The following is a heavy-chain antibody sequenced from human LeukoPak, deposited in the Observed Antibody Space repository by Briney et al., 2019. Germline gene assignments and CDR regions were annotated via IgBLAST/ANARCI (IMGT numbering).Heavy chain of an antibody. J-gene: IGHJ6*02. D-gene: IGHD3-16*01. CDR3: ARGPARLLTGGDYYYYGMDV. CDR2: INHSGST. CDR1: GGSFSGYY. Sequence: SETLSLTCAVYGGSFSGYYWSWLRQPPGKGLEWLGEINHSGSTNYNPSLKSRVTISVDTSKNQLSLKLSSVTAADTAVYYCARGPARLLTGGDYYYYGMDVWGQGTTVTVSS. V-gene: IGHV4-34*01.